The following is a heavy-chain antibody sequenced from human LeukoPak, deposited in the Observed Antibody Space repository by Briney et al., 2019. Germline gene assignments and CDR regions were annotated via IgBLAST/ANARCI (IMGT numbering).Heavy chain of an antibody. V-gene: IGHV4-61*02. CDR2: IYTSGST. CDR3: ARHLPVLLWGAFDI. Sequence: SETLSLTCTVSGGSISSGSYYWSWIRQPAGKGLEWIGRIYTSGSTNYNPSLKSRVTISVDTSKNQFSLKLSSVTAADTAVYYCARHLPVLLWGAFDIWGQGTMVTVSS. CDR1: GGSISSGSYY. J-gene: IGHJ3*02. D-gene: IGHD3-10*01.